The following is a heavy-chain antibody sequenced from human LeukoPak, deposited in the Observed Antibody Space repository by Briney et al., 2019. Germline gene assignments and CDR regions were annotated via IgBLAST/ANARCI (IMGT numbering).Heavy chain of an antibody. V-gene: IGHV3-53*05. CDR2: LYSGGTT. J-gene: IGHJ4*02. D-gene: IGHD6-13*01. CDR1: GFTVSNNF. Sequence: GGSLRLSCAAFGFTVSNNFLSWVRQAPGKGLEWVSVLYSGGTTFYAGSVKGRFTISRDNSMNTLYLQMKRLRPEDTAVYYCASPGPGGAAAGLFDYWGQGTLVTVSS. CDR3: ASPGPGGAAAGLFDY.